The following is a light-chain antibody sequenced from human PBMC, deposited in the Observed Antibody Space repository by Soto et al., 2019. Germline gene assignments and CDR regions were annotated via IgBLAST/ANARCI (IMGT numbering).Light chain of an antibody. V-gene: IGKV1-12*01. Sequence: DIPMTQSPSSVSASVGDRVTITCRASQGISSRLAWYQQKPGKAPNLLIYAASSLQSGVPSRFSGSGSETDFTLTIGSLQPEDFATYYCQQSNSFPLTFCGGTKVEIK. CDR1: QGISSR. CDR3: QQSNSFPLT. J-gene: IGKJ4*01. CDR2: AAS.